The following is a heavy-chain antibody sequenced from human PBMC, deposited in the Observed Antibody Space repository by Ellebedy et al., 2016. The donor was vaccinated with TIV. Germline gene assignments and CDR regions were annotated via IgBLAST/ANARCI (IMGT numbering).Heavy chain of an antibody. J-gene: IGHJ4*02. V-gene: IGHV3-23*01. CDR3: AKSGHYYDSSGYYYFDY. D-gene: IGHD3-22*01. Sequence: GESLKISCAASGFTFSSYAMSWVRQAPGKGLEWLSSITGTTYHANSVKGRFTISRDNSKNTLYLQMNSLRAEDTAVYYCAKSGHYYDSSGYYYFDYWGQGTLVTVSS. CDR2: ITGTT. CDR1: GFTFSSYA.